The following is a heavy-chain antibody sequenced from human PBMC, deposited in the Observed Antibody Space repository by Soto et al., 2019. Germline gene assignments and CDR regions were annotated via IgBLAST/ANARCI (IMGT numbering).Heavy chain of an antibody. V-gene: IGHV1-69*13. CDR2: IIPIFGTA. D-gene: IGHD2-2*01. CDR3: EAVVPAAISPLGGWFDP. Sequence: SVKVSCKASGGTFSSYAISWVRQAPGQGLEWMGGIIPIFGTANYAQKFQGRVTITADESTSTAYMELSSLRSEDTAVYYCEAVVPAAISPLGGWFDPWGQGTLVTVSS. CDR1: GGTFSSYA. J-gene: IGHJ5*02.